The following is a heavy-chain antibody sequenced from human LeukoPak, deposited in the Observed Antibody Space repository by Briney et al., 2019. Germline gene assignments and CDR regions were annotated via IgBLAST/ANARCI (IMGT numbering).Heavy chain of an antibody. CDR1: GSTFTSST. CDR2: VVVGSGDT. V-gene: IGHV1-58*02. Sequence: AASVKVSCKASGSTFTSSTIQWVRQARGQRPEWIGWVVVGSGDTNYAQTFQDRVTITRDMSTNTAYMELSSLISEDTAVYYCAALLVRDGDYSYYFDYWGQGTLVTVSS. CDR3: AALLVRDGDYSYYFDY. J-gene: IGHJ4*02. D-gene: IGHD4-17*01.